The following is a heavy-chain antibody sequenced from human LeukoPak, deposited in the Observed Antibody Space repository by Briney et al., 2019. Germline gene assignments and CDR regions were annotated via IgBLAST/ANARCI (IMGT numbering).Heavy chain of an antibody. CDR2: IFYSGTT. J-gene: IGHJ6*03. Sequence: SETLSLTCTVSGDTISTSFYYWDWIRQPPGKGLEWIGGIFYSGTTYYNPSLKSRVTMSVDTSKNQFSLKLSSVTAADTAVYYCARCPGGDDFWSGYYTAPYYYYYMDVWGKGTTVTVSS. CDR1: GDTISTSFYY. D-gene: IGHD3-3*01. V-gene: IGHV4-39*07. CDR3: ARCPGGDDFWSGYYTAPYYYYYMDV.